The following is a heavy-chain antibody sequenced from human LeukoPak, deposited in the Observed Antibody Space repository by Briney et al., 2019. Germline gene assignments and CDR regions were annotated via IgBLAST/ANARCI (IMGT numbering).Heavy chain of an antibody. V-gene: IGHV4-34*01. Sequence: SETLSLTCAAYGVSFSGYYWSWIRQPPGKGLEWIGEINHSGSTNYNPSLKSRVTISVDTSKNQFSLKLSSVTAADTAVYYCAKALRGGSYSWFDPWGQGTLVTVSS. CDR3: AKALRGGSYSWFDP. J-gene: IGHJ5*02. CDR2: INHSGST. CDR1: GVSFSGYY. D-gene: IGHD1-26*01.